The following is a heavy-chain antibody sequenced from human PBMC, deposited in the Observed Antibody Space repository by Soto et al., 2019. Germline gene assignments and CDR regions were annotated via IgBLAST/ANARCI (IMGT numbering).Heavy chain of an antibody. CDR1: GGSFSGYY. CDR3: ARGRGPGDDFWSGYLNNWFDP. J-gene: IGHJ5*02. D-gene: IGHD3-3*01. Sequence: PSETLSLTCAVYGGSFSGYYWSWIRQPPGKGLEWIGEINHSGSTNYNPSLKSRVTISVDTSKNQFSLKLSSVTAADTAVYYCARGRGPGDDFWSGYLNNWFDPWGQGTLVTVSS. CDR2: INHSGST. V-gene: IGHV4-34*01.